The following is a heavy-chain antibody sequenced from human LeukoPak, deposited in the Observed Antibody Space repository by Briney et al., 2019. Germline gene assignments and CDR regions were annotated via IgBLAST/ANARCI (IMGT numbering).Heavy chain of an antibody. CDR3: ARDRGYSYGFDY. J-gene: IGHJ4*02. Sequence: PGGSLRLSCVASGFIVSSYSMNWVRQAPGKGLEWVSSISSSSTYIYYADSVRGRFTISRDNAKNSLYLQMNSLRADDTAVYYCARDRGYSYGFDYWGQGTLVTVSS. D-gene: IGHD5-18*01. CDR2: ISSSSTYI. V-gene: IGHV3-21*01. CDR1: GFIVSSYS.